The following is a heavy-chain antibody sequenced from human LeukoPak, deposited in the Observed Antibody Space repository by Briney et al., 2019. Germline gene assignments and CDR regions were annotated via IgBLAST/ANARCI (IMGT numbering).Heavy chain of an antibody. Sequence: VGSLRLSCAPSGFTSSIYAMHCVRQAPGGGVEYVSAISSIGGSTYHANSVNGRFTISRDNSKNTLYLQMGSLRAEDMAVYYCARGMEPYYDSSGFLFDYWGQGTLVTVSS. D-gene: IGHD3-22*01. CDR1: GFTSSIYA. CDR2: ISSIGGST. V-gene: IGHV3-64*01. CDR3: ARGMEPYYDSSGFLFDY. J-gene: IGHJ4*02.